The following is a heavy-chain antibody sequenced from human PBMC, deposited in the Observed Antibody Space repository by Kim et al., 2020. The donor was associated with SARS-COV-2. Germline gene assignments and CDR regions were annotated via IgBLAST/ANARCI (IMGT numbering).Heavy chain of an antibody. V-gene: IGHV4-34*01. CDR3: AGGSRPYYFDY. Sequence: SETLSLTCAVYGGSFSGYYWSWIRQPPGKGLEWIGEINHSGSTNYNPSLKSRVTISVDTSKNQFSLKLSSVTAADTAVYYCAGGSRPYYFDYCGQGTLVTVSS. CDR1: GGSFSGYY. CDR2: INHSGST. J-gene: IGHJ4*02.